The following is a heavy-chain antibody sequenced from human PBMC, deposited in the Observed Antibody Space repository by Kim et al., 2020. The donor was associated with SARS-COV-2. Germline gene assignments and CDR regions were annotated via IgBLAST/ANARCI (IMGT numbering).Heavy chain of an antibody. Sequence: SVKVSCKASGGTFSSYAISWVRQAPGQGLEWMGGIIPIFGTANYAQKFQGRVTITADESTSTAYMELSSLRSEDTAVYYCAGGRFLEWLSRGDYYYYYGMDVWGQGTTVTVSS. V-gene: IGHV1-69*13. CDR3: AGGRFLEWLSRGDYYYYYGMDV. J-gene: IGHJ6*02. CDR2: IIPIFGTA. D-gene: IGHD3-3*01. CDR1: GGTFSSYA.